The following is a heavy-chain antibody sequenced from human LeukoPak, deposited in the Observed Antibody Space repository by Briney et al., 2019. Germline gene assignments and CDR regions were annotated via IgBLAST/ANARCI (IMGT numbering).Heavy chain of an antibody. V-gene: IGHV3-74*01. Sequence: GGSLRLSCAASGFTFSNYWMLWLRQAPGMGLVWVSRIKSDGTDTTYADSVKGRFTISRDNAKSTLYLLMNSLRAEDTAVYYCLYHDSGVTSPLESYWGQGILVTVST. J-gene: IGHJ4*02. D-gene: IGHD3-22*01. CDR2: IKSDGTDT. CDR3: LYHDSGVTSPLESY. CDR1: GFTFSNYW.